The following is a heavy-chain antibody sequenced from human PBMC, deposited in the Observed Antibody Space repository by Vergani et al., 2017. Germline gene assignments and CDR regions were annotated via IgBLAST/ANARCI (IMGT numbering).Heavy chain of an antibody. V-gene: IGHV1-69*13. Sequence: QVQLVQSGPEVKKPGSSVKVSCKASGGTFSSYAISWVRQAPGQGLEWMGRIIPIFGTANYAQKFQGRVTITADESTSTAYMELSSLRSEDTAVYYCARDEGAIVVVPAAMDYYYYGMDVWGQGTTVTVSS. CDR2: IIPIFGTA. D-gene: IGHD2-2*01. CDR3: ARDEGAIVVVPAAMDYYYYGMDV. J-gene: IGHJ6*02. CDR1: GGTFSSYA.